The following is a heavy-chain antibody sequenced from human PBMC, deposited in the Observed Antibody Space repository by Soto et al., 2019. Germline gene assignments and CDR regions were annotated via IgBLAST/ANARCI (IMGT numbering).Heavy chain of an antibody. Sequence: EVQLVESGGGLVQPGRSLRLSCAASGFTFDDYAMHWVRQAPGKGLEWVSGISWNSGSIGYADSVKGRFTISRDNAKNSLYLQMNSLRAEYTALYYCAKDSGYGFVQPSFDYWGQGTLVTVS. V-gene: IGHV3-9*01. J-gene: IGHJ4*02. CDR2: ISWNSGSI. CDR3: AKDSGYGFVQPSFDY. CDR1: GFTFDDYA. D-gene: IGHD5-12*01.